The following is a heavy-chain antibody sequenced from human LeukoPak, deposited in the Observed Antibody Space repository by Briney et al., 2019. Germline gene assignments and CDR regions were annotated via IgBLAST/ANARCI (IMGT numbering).Heavy chain of an antibody. CDR1: GFTFSSYA. CDR2: ISYDGSNK. V-gene: IGHV3-30-3*01. Sequence: GGSLRLSCAASGFTFSSYAMHWVRQAPGKGLECVAVISYDGSNKYYADSVKGRFTISRDNSKNTLYLQMNSMRAEDTAVYYCARGWELLILDYWGQGTLVTVSS. J-gene: IGHJ4*02. D-gene: IGHD1-26*01. CDR3: ARGWELLILDY.